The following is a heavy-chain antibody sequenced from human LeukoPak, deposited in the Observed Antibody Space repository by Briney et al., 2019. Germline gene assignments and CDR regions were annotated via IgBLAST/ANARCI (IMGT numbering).Heavy chain of an antibody. D-gene: IGHD1-26*01. CDR1: GFALSSYG. Sequence: GGSLRLSCAASGFALSSYGMYWVRQTPDKGLEWVAYSRRDGTYVNYADSVKGRSIISRDNSKNTLGLQMNSLRVEDTALYYCASGGPTRGTLASWGQGTLVPVSS. CDR3: ASGGPTRGTLAS. CDR2: SRRDGTYV. V-gene: IGHV3-30*02. J-gene: IGHJ4*02.